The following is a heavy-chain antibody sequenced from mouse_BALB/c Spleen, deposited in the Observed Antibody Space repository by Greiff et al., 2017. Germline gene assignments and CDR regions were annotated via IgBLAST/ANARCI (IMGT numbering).Heavy chain of an antibody. CDR2: ISSGSSTI. CDR3: ARLDGYADY. D-gene: IGHD2-2*01. CDR1: GFTFSSFG. V-gene: IGHV5-17*02. Sequence: EVQVVESGGGLVQPGGSRKLSCAASGFTFSSFGMHWARQAPEKGLEWVAYISSGSSTIYYADTVKGRFTISRDNPKNTLFLQMTSLRSEDTAMYYCARLDGYADYWGQGTTLTVSS. J-gene: IGHJ2*01.